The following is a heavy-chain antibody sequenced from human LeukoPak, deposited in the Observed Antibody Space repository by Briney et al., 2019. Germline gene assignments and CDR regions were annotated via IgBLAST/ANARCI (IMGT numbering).Heavy chain of an antibody. CDR2: ISSSSSTI. CDR1: GFTFSSYS. J-gene: IGHJ4*02. CDR3: ARQPRRAVAGPTFDY. V-gene: IGHV3-48*01. D-gene: IGHD6-19*01. Sequence: GGSLRLSCAASGFTFSSYSMNWVRQAPGKGLEWVSYISSSSSTIYYADSVKGRITISRDNAKNSLYLQMNSLRAEDTAVYYCARQPRRAVAGPTFDYWGQGTLVTVSS.